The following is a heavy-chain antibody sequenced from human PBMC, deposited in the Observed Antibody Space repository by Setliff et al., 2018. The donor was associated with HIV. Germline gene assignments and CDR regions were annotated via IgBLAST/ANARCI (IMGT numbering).Heavy chain of an antibody. CDR2: IYDSGST. V-gene: IGHV4-4*02. CDR1: GVSINSSTNW. Sequence: SETLSLTCHVSGVSINSSTNWWTWVRQTPGKGLEWIGEIYDSGSTNYNPSLKSRVTISVDKSKNQFSLKLKSVTAADTAVYYCAGGSNFWSGYPRWGQGTMVTVSS. CDR3: AGGSNFWSGYPR. D-gene: IGHD3-3*01. J-gene: IGHJ3*01.